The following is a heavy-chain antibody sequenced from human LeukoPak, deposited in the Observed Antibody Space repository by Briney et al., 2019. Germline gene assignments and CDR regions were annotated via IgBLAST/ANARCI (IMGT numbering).Heavy chain of an antibody. V-gene: IGHV1-46*01. CDR1: GYSFTTYY. CDR2: INPSDGST. Sequence: RASVKVSCKATGYSFTTYYIHWMRQAPGRGLEWMGIINPSDGSTSSAQKFQGRVTMTSDTSTSTVYMELSSRTYDDTAVYYCARDVVVEVGMLPTDSWFDPWGRGTLVAVSS. D-gene: IGHD2-15*01. J-gene: IGHJ5*02. CDR3: ARDVVVEVGMLPTDSWFDP.